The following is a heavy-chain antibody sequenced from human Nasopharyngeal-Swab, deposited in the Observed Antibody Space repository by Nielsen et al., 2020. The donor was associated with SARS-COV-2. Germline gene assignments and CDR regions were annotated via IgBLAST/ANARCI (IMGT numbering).Heavy chain of an antibody. J-gene: IGHJ4*02. Sequence: WIRQPPGKGLEWIGSIYYSGSTYYNPSLKSRVTISVDTSKNQFSLKLSSVTAADTAVYYCANTQWLGRGYFDYWGQGTLVTVSS. D-gene: IGHD6-19*01. CDR2: IYYSGST. V-gene: IGHV4-39*01. CDR3: ANTQWLGRGYFDY.